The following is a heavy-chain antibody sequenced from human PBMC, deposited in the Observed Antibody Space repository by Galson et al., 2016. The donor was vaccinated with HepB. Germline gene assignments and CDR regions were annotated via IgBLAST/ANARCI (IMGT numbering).Heavy chain of an antibody. V-gene: IGHV4-4*02. CDR3: ARRAATYDSSGYYYGADGDY. CDR1: GGSIGSSYW. J-gene: IGHJ4*02. D-gene: IGHD3-22*01. Sequence: ETLSLTCDVSGGSIGSSYWWSWVRQPPGKGLEWIGYIYYSGSTYYNPSLKSRVTISVDTSKNQFSLKLSSVTAADTAVYYCARRAATYDSSGYYYGADGDYWGQGTLVTVSS. CDR2: IYYSGST.